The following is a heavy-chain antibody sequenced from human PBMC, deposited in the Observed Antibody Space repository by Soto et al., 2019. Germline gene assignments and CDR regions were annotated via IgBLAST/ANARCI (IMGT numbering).Heavy chain of an antibody. Sequence: QITLKESGPTLVRPPQTLTLTCTFSGFSLTSGVGVGWIRQPPGKALEWLALIYWDDDKRYSPSLKNRLTITKDTSKNPVVLTMTNVGPGDTATYFCAHIDPEIVTVGGHGGFDYWGQGTLVTVSS. V-gene: IGHV2-5*02. CDR3: AHIDPEIVTVGGHGGFDY. J-gene: IGHJ4*02. D-gene: IGHD5-12*01. CDR1: GFSLTSGVG. CDR2: IYWDDDK.